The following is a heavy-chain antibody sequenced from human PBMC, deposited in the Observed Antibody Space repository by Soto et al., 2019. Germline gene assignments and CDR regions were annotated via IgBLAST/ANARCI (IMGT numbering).Heavy chain of an antibody. V-gene: IGHV1-46*02. J-gene: IGHJ4*02. CDR2: INLRGGTT. Sequence: QVQLMQSGAEVRKPGASVSLSCETSGDNFNQCYIHWVRQAPGQGLERMGIINLRGGTTEYAHKFRGRVTVTGATATKTAYLDLRRLRSEDTAMYFCARGPEDSDVPRWDYWGQGTLVTVSS. CDR3: ARGPEDSDVPRWDY. CDR1: GDNFNQCY. D-gene: IGHD1-26*01.